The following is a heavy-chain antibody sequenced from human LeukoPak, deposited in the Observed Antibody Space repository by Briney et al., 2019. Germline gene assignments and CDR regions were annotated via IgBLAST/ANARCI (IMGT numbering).Heavy chain of an antibody. CDR1: GGSISTSNYY. Sequence: SETLSLTCTVSGGSISTSNYYWGWIRQPPGKGLEWIGNIFYSGSTYYSPSLRSRVTISLDTSRNQFSLKLNSVTAADTAVYYCARDAGSGWYGRDYYYMDVWGKGTTVTVSS. J-gene: IGHJ6*03. CDR3: ARDAGSGWYGRDYYYMDV. CDR2: IFYSGST. V-gene: IGHV4-39*07. D-gene: IGHD6-19*01.